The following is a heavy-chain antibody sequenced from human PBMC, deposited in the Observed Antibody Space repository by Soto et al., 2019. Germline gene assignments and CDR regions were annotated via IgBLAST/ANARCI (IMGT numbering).Heavy chain of an antibody. Sequence: SETLSLTCTVSGGSVSSGSYYWSWIRQPPGKGLEYIGYLYYSGSTNYNPSLKSRVTISVDTPKNQFSLKLTSVTAADTAIYYCARGQAFWTGYYRMPYYFDYWGQGTLVTVSS. V-gene: IGHV4-61*01. D-gene: IGHD3-3*01. CDR2: LYYSGST. CDR1: GGSVSSGSYY. J-gene: IGHJ4*02. CDR3: ARGQAFWTGYYRMPYYFDY.